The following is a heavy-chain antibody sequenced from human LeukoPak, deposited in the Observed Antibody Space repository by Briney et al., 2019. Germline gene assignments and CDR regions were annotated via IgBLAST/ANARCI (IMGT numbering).Heavy chain of an antibody. D-gene: IGHD3-16*01. V-gene: IGHV3-64D*09. J-gene: IGHJ4*02. CDR3: VKEDSQSPGGDY. CDR1: GFTFTNYA. Sequence: GGSLRLSCSASGFTFTNYAMHWVRQAPGKGLEYVSVISNNGDNTYYGDSVRGRFTISRDNSRTTVFLQMTSLRAEDTAVYYCVKEDSQSPGGDYWGQGTLVTVSS. CDR2: ISNNGDNT.